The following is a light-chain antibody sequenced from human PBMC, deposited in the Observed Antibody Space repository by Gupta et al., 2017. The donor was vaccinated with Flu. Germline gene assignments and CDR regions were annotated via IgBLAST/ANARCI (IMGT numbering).Light chain of an antibody. V-gene: IGKV3-11*01. Sequence: EIVLTQSPATLSLSPGERATLSCRASQSISSYLDWYKQKPGQAPRLLIYDASNRDTGNPARFSGSGYGTDXPLTISXRELEDFAVYYCQKRSNWPPFTFGXGTKLDI. CDR2: DAS. J-gene: IGKJ3*01. CDR1: QSISSY. CDR3: QKRSNWPPFT.